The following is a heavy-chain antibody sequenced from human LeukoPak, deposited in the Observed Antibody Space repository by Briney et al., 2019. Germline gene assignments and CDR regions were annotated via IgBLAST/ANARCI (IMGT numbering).Heavy chain of an antibody. CDR3: ASFLRGRKIAAAEFDY. Sequence: SQTLSLTCTVSGGSISSGGYYWSWIRQPPGKGLEWIGYIYHSGSTYYNPSLKSRVTISVDRSKNQFSLKLSSVTAADTAVYYCASFLRGRKIAAAEFDYWGQGTLVTVSS. CDR2: IYHSGST. J-gene: IGHJ4*02. V-gene: IGHV4-30-2*01. CDR1: GGSISSGGYY. D-gene: IGHD6-13*01.